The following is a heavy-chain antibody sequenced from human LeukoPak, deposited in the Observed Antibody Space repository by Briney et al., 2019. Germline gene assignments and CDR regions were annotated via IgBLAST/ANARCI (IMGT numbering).Heavy chain of an antibody. CDR1: GGSISSSSYY. J-gene: IGHJ3*02. CDR3: ARDQRLWFGELLSNAFDI. D-gene: IGHD3-10*01. Sequence: SETLSLTCTVSGGSISSSSYYWGWIRQPPGTGLEWIGSIYYSGSTYYNPSLKSRVTISVDTSKNQFSLKLSSVTAADTAVYYCARDQRLWFGELLSNAFDIWGQGTMVTVSS. V-gene: IGHV4-39*07. CDR2: IYYSGST.